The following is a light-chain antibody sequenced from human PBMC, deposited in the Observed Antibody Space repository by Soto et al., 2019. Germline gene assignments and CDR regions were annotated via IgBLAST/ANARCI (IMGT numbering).Light chain of an antibody. J-gene: IGKJ1*01. CDR1: QSISDW. CDR2: KAS. CDR3: QQYNTYWT. Sequence: DIQMTQSPSTLSASVGDRVTITCRASQSISDWLAWYQQKPGKVPKLLIYKASNLQSGVPSRFSGSGSGTEFTLTISSLQPDDFATYYCQQYNTYWTFGPGTKVEIK. V-gene: IGKV1-5*03.